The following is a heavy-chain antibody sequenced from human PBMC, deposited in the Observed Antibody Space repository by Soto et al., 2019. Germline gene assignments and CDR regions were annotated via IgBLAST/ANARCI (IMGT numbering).Heavy chain of an antibody. CDR3: ARDRPAAGIDY. V-gene: IGHV3-53*01. J-gene: IGHJ4*02. CDR1: GFTVSSNY. CDR2: IYSGGST. Sequence: GSLRLSCSASGFTVSSNYMSWVRQAPGKGLEWVSVIYSGGSTYYADSVKGRFTISRDNSKNTLYLQMNSLRAEDTAVCYCARDRPAAGIDYWGQGTLVTVSS. D-gene: IGHD6-13*01.